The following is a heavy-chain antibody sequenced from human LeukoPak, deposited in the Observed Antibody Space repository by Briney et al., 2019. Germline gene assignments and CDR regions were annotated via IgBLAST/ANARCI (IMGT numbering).Heavy chain of an antibody. CDR3: ARRNIAAAALDY. Sequence: PGGSLRLSCAASGFTFSSYAMRWVRQAPGKGLEWVSAISGSGGSTYYADSVKGRFTISRDNSKNTLYLQMNSLRVEDTAVYYCARRNIAAAALDYWGQGTLVTVSS. CDR2: ISGSGGST. CDR1: GFTFSSYA. V-gene: IGHV3-23*01. J-gene: IGHJ4*02. D-gene: IGHD6-25*01.